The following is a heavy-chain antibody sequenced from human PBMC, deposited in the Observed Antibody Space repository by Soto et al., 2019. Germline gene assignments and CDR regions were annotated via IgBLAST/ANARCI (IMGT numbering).Heavy chain of an antibody. Sequence: SETLSLTCTVSGGSVSSGSYYWSWIRQPPGKGLEWIGYIYYSGSTNYNPSLKSRVTISVDTSKNQFSLKLSSVTAADTAVYYRARDLGNSGSYYYHDAFDIWGQGTMVTVSS. CDR2: IYYSGST. V-gene: IGHV4-61*01. CDR1: GGSVSSGSYY. CDR3: ARDLGNSGSYYYHDAFDI. D-gene: IGHD1-26*01. J-gene: IGHJ3*02.